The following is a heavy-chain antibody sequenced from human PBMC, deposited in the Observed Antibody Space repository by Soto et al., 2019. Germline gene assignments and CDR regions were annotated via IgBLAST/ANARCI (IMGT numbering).Heavy chain of an antibody. J-gene: IGHJ4*02. Sequence: SETLSLTCTVSGGSISSYYWNWIRQPPGKGLEWIGYIYYSESTNYNPSLKSRVTISVDTSKNQFSLKLNSVTAADTAVYYCARWGNRFDSWGQGTLVTVSS. CDR3: ARWGNRFDS. CDR1: GGSISSYY. CDR2: IYYSEST. D-gene: IGHD2-8*02. V-gene: IGHV4-59*01.